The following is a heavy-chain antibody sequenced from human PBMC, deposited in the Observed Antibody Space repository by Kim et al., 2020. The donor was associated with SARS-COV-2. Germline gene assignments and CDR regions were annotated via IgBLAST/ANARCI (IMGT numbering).Heavy chain of an antibody. V-gene: IGHV3-30*04. CDR2: ISYDGSNK. J-gene: IGHJ4*02. Sequence: GGSLRLSCAASGFTFSSYAMHWVRQAPGKGLEWVAVISYDGSNKYYADSVKGRFTISRDNSKNTLYLQMNSLRAEDTAVYYCARGPSFRMVRGAVDYWGQGTLVTVSS. CDR3: ARGPSFRMVRGAVDY. D-gene: IGHD3-10*01. CDR1: GFTFSSYA.